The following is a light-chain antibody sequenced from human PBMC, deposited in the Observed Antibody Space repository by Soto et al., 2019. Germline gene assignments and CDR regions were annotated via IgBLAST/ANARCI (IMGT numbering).Light chain of an antibody. CDR3: QQYHHWPPIT. V-gene: IGKV3-15*01. CDR2: RAS. CDR1: QSVSSN. Sequence: EIVMTQSPATLSVSPGERATLSCRASQSVSSNLAWYQQKPGQVPRLLIFRASTRATGIPARFSGSGSGTEFTLTISSLQSEDFAIYYCQQYHHWPPITFGQGTRLEIK. J-gene: IGKJ5*01.